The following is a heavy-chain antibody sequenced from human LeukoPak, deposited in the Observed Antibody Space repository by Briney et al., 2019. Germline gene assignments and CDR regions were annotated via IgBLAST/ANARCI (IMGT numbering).Heavy chain of an antibody. CDR2: FSRSGGSP. CDR1: GFTFSSYA. D-gene: IGHD3-10*01. J-gene: IGHJ4*02. V-gene: IGHV3-23*01. CDR3: AKDWFYFDY. Sequence: GSLRLSCVASGFTFSSYAMSWVRQAPGKGLEWVSAFSRSGGSPYYADSVKGRFTISRDDSKSTLYLQMNSLRVEDTALYYCAKDWFYFDYWGQGTLVTVSS.